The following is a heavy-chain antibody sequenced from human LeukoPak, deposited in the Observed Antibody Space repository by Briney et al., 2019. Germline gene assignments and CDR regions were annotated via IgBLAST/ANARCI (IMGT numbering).Heavy chain of an antibody. CDR1: GFTFSRYA. V-gene: IGHV3-30-3*01. D-gene: IGHD3-9*01. J-gene: IGHJ4*02. Sequence: GRSLRLFCAASGFTFSRYAMHWARHAPGRGLVWGADISRDGITKDFADSVKGRFTISRDKSKNTLYLQMNRRRTEDTAVYDCARAIYGYAPDDWGNYWGQGTLVTVSS. CDR3: ARAIYGYAPDDWGNY. CDR2: ISRDGITK.